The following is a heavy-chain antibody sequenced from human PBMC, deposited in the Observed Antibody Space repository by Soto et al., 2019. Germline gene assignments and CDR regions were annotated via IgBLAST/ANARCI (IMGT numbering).Heavy chain of an antibody. CDR3: ARGYCSSTSCQYYFDF. CDR1: GYTFTGYA. J-gene: IGHJ4*02. D-gene: IGHD2-2*01. V-gene: IGHV1-3*01. CDR2: VNGGNGDT. Sequence: ASVKVSCKASGYTFTGYAIHWVRQAPGQRHEWMGWVNGGNGDTKYSQKFQGRVTITRDTSASTAYMELTSLGSGDTAVYHCARGYCSSTSCQYYFDFWGQGTLVTSPQ.